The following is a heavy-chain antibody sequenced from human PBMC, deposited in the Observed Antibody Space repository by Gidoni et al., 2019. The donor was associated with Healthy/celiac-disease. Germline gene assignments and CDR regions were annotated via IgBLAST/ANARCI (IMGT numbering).Heavy chain of an antibody. Sequence: EVQLLESGGGLVQPGGSLRLSCAASGFTFSSYAMSWVRQPPGKGLEWVLAISGSGGSTYYADSVKGRFTISRDNSKNTLYLQMNSLRAEDTAVYYCAKEMWGSGSYYIDYWGQGTLVTVSS. CDR1: GFTFSSYA. V-gene: IGHV3-23*01. CDR3: AKEMWGSGSYYIDY. CDR2: ISGSGGST. D-gene: IGHD3-10*01. J-gene: IGHJ4*02.